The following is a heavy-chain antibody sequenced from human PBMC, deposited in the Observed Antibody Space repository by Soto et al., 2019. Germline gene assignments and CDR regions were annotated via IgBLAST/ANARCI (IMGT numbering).Heavy chain of an antibody. CDR1: GITIINYP. V-gene: IGHV3-23*01. CDR2: ISGSGDRT. J-gene: IGHJ4*02. CDR3: VKDDGGYPSTAPH. Sequence: EVQLLESGGGWVQPGGSLRLSCAASGITIINYPMSWVRQAPGKGLDWVSGISGSGDRTYYADSAKGRFSISKDISKNSLSLQLDSLAVEDTDIYFCVKDDGGYPSTAPHWGQGTLVTVSS. D-gene: IGHD3-16*02.